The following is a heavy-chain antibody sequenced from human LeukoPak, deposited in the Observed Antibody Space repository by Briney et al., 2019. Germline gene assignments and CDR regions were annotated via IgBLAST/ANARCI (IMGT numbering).Heavy chain of an antibody. CDR2: IKQDGSEN. CDR3: SLEGSSWYRYFQH. V-gene: IGHV3-7*05. D-gene: IGHD6-13*01. J-gene: IGHJ1*01. CDR1: GFTFSSYW. Sequence: PGGSLRLSCAASGFTFSSYWMSWVRQAPGKGLDWWANIKQDGSENYYVDSVKGRFTISTDNAKNSLYMQMNSLRAEDTAVYYSSLEGSSWYRYFQHWGQGTLVTVSS.